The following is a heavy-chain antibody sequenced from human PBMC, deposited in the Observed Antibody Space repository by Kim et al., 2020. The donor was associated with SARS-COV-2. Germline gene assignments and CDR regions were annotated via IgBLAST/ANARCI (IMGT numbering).Heavy chain of an antibody. V-gene: IGHV4-4*07. D-gene: IGHD6-25*01. Sequence: STKSSPPLKGRVTMSVDASKQQFSLKVNSVTASDTAVYYCAREEAAQLDYWGQGILVTVSS. CDR3: AREEAAQLDY. CDR2: ST. J-gene: IGHJ4*02.